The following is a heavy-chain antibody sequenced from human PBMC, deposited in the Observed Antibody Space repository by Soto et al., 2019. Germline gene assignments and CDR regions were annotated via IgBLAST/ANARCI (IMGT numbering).Heavy chain of an antibody. J-gene: IGHJ5*02. V-gene: IGHV1-46*03. CDR1: GYTFTSYY. Sequence: ASVKVSCKASGYTFTSYYMHWVRQAPGQGLEWMGIINPSGGSTSYAQKFQGRVTMTRDTSTSTVYMELSSLRSEDTAVYYCARDNPLGYCSGGSCYSPDNWFDPWGQGTLVTVSS. D-gene: IGHD2-15*01. CDR2: INPSGGST. CDR3: ARDNPLGYCSGGSCYSPDNWFDP.